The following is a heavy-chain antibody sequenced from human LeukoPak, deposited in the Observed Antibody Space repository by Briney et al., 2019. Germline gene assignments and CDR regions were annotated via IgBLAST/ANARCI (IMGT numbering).Heavy chain of an antibody. J-gene: IGHJ4*02. Sequence: GGSLRLSCAASGFTFNSYWMHWVRQAPGKGLVWVSRIKTDGSFSDYADAVKGRFTISRDNAKNTLYLQMNSLGAEDSAVYYCVKDRTTVTLFDYWGQGALATVSS. D-gene: IGHD4-17*01. V-gene: IGHV3-74*01. CDR3: VKDRTTVTLFDY. CDR2: IKTDGSFS. CDR1: GFTFNSYW.